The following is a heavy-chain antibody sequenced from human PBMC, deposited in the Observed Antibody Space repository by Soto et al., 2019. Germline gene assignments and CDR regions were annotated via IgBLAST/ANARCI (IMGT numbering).Heavy chain of an antibody. CDR1: GDSVSSNSAA. D-gene: IGHD6-19*01. J-gene: IGHJ5*02. Sequence: SETLSLTCAISGDSVSSNSAAWNWIRQSPSRGLEWLGRTYYRSKWYNDYAVSVKSRITINPDTSKNQFSLQLNSVTPEDTAVYYCARDLSRIAVAGKGWFDPWGQGTLVTVSS. CDR2: TYYRSKWYN. V-gene: IGHV6-1*01. CDR3: ARDLSRIAVAGKGWFDP.